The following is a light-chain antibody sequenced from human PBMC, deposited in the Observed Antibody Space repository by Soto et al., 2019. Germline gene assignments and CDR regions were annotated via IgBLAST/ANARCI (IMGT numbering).Light chain of an antibody. V-gene: IGKV1-6*01. Sequence: AIQMTQSPSSLSASVGDRVTITCRSSQGIRTDLGWYQQKPGKAPKLLIYGASSLQSEVPSRFSGSGSGTDFTLTISSLQPEYLATGYCLHQHNFPRRFCQGTKV. CDR1: QGIRTD. CDR3: LHQHNFPRR. J-gene: IGKJ1*01. CDR2: GAS.